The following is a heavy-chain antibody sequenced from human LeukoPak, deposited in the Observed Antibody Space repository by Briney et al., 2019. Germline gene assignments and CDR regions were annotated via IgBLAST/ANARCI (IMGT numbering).Heavy chain of an antibody. CDR3: ARYSGSHYAFDI. CDR1: GGSFSGYY. CDR2: INHSGST. Sequence: SETLSLTCAVYGGSFSGYYWSWIRQPPGKGLEWIGEINHSGSTNYNPSLKSRVTISVDTSKNQFSLELSSVTAADTAVYYCARYSGSHYAFDIWGQGTMVTVSS. V-gene: IGHV4-34*01. D-gene: IGHD1-26*01. J-gene: IGHJ3*02.